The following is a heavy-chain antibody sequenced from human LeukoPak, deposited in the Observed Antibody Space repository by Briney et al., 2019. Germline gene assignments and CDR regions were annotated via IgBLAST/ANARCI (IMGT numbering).Heavy chain of an antibody. J-gene: IGHJ6*02. Sequence: ASVTVSCKVSGYTLTELSMHWVRQAPGKGLEWMGGFDPEDGETIYAQKFQGRVTMTEDTSTDTAYMELSSLRSEDTAVYYCATESEVPADYGMDVWGQGTTVTVSS. CDR1: GYTLTELS. CDR3: ATESEVPADYGMDV. D-gene: IGHD2-2*01. CDR2: FDPEDGET. V-gene: IGHV1-24*01.